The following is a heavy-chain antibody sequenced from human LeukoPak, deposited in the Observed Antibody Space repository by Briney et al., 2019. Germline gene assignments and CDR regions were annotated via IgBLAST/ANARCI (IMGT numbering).Heavy chain of an antibody. CDR1: GFTFSSYG. J-gene: IGHJ2*01. CDR3: AKGDHGDNWYLDL. D-gene: IGHD4-17*01. CDR2: VSYDGSNK. V-gene: IGHV3-30*18. Sequence: GRSLRLSCAASGFTFSSYGMHWVRQAPGKGLEGVAGVSYDGSNKYYRDSVKGRFTISRDNSKNTLYLQMNSLRPEDTAVFHCAKGDHGDNWYLDLWGRGTLVSASS.